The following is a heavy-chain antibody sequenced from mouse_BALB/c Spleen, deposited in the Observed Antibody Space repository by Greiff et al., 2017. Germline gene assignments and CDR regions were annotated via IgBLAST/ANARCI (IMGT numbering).Heavy chain of an antibody. J-gene: IGHJ2*01. D-gene: IGHD1-1*01. CDR1: GFTFSSYG. Sequence: DVMLVESGGDLVKPGGSLKLSCAASGFTFSSYGMSWVRQTPDKRLEWVATISSGGSYTYYPDSVKGRFTISRDNAKNTLYLQMSSLKSEDTAMYYCARHEDYYGSRRPYYFDYWGQGTTLTVSS. CDR3: ARHEDYYGSRRPYYFDY. V-gene: IGHV5-6*02. CDR2: ISSGGSYT.